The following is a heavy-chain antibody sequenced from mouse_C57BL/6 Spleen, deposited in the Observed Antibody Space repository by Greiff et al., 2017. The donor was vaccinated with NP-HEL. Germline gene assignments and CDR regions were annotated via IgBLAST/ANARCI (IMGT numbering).Heavy chain of an antibody. D-gene: IGHD4-1*01. Sequence: DVQLQESGPGLVKPSQSLSLTCSVTGYSITSGYYWNWIRQFPGNKLEWMGYISYDGSNNYKPSLKNRISITRDTSKNQFFLKLNSVTTEDTAAYYCARGNWDDAMDYWGQGTSVTVSS. CDR1: GYSITSGYY. V-gene: IGHV3-6*01. CDR2: ISYDGSN. CDR3: ARGNWDDAMDY. J-gene: IGHJ4*01.